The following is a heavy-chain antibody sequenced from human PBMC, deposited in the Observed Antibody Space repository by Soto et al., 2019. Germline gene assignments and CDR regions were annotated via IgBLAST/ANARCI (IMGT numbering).Heavy chain of an antibody. D-gene: IGHD1-26*01. CDR1: GGTFSSYA. CDR3: ARVGPDSGRSDYYYGMDV. CDR2: IIPIFGTA. Sequence: SVKVSCKASGGTFSSYAISWVRQAPGQGLEWMGGIIPIFGTANYAQKFQGRVTITADKSTSTAYMELSSLRSEDAAVYYCARVGPDSGRSDYYYGMDVWGQGTTVTVSS. J-gene: IGHJ6*02. V-gene: IGHV1-69*06.